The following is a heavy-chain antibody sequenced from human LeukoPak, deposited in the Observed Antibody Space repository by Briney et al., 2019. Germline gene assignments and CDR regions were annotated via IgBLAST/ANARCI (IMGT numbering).Heavy chain of an antibody. V-gene: IGHV1-18*01. CDR2: ISAYNGDT. CDR1: GYIFAHNG. CDR3: ASSEWRHSSSWYKGAREGNDAFDI. Sequence: ASVQVSCKASGYIFAHNGISWVRQAPGQGPEWMGWISAYNGDTNYAQKFQGGVAMTRDTSTSTVYMELSSLRSEDTAVYYCASSEWRHSSSWYKGAREGNDAFDIWGQGTMVTVSS. D-gene: IGHD6-13*01. J-gene: IGHJ3*02.